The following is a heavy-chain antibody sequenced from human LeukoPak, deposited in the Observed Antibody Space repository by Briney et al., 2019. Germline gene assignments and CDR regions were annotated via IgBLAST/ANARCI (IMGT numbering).Heavy chain of an antibody. CDR1: GYTFTSYA. CDR3: ARPLKHCTSGVCSTSSYYYYGLDV. J-gene: IGHJ6*02. D-gene: IGHD2-8*01. CDR2: ISAYSGNT. Sequence: ASVKVSCKASGYTFTSYAITWVRQAPGQGLECMGWISAYSGNTNYAQNLQGRVTMTTDTSTSTAYMELRSLRSDDTAVYYCARPLKHCTSGVCSTSSYYYYGLDVWGQGTTVTVSS. V-gene: IGHV1-18*01.